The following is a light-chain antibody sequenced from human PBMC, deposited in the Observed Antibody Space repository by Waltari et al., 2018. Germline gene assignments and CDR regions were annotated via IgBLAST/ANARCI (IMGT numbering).Light chain of an antibody. Sequence: EIVLTQSPGTLSLSPGDRAPLSCRASQSFSRNLAWYQQKPGQAPRLLIYDASSRATGIPDRFSGSGSGTDFSLTISRLEPEDFAVYYCQKYGTLPATFGQGTKVEIK. CDR3: QKYGTLPAT. J-gene: IGKJ1*01. CDR1: QSFSRN. V-gene: IGKV3-20*01. CDR2: DAS.